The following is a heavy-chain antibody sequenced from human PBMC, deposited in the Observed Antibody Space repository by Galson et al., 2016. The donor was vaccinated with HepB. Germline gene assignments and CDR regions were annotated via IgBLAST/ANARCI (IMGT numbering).Heavy chain of an antibody. D-gene: IGHD2-15*01. J-gene: IGHJ6*02. Sequence: SLRLSCAASGFTFSSYAMDWVRQAPRKGLEWVSAISRSGDATYYADFVKGRFTIFRDNSKNTLYLQMNSLTAEDTAVYYCARFGGSLGMDVWGQGTTVTVSS. CDR1: GFTFSSYA. V-gene: IGHV3-23*01. CDR2: ISRSGDAT. CDR3: ARFGGSLGMDV.